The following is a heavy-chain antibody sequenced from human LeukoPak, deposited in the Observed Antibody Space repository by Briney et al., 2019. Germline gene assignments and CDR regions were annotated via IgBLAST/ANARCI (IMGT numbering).Heavy chain of an antibody. CDR2: IYLGDSDT. V-gene: IGHV5-51*01. D-gene: IGHD2-15*01. J-gene: IGHJ4*02. Sequence: GESLKISCQGSGYIFTSYWIAWVRQLPGKGLEWMGIIYLGDSDTRYSPSFQGQVTISADKSISTAYLQWSSLRASDTAMYYCARRGYCSGGSCPGVLDSWGQGTLATVSS. CDR1: GYIFTSYW. CDR3: ARRGYCSGGSCPGVLDS.